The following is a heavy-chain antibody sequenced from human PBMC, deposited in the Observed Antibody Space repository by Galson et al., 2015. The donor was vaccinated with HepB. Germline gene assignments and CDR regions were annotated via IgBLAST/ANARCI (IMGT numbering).Heavy chain of an antibody. Sequence: SVKVSCKASGGTFSRYYAISWVRQAPGQGLEWMGTLIPIFGTTNYPRKFQGRVTITADESTTTAYMELSSLKSEDTAIYYCAKSRFLEWVGSSGKEYKYYAMDVWGQGTTVTVSS. CDR3: AKSRFLEWVGSSGKEYKYYAMDV. D-gene: IGHD3-3*01. V-gene: IGHV1-69*13. CDR2: LIPIFGTT. CDR1: GGTFSRYYA. J-gene: IGHJ6*02.